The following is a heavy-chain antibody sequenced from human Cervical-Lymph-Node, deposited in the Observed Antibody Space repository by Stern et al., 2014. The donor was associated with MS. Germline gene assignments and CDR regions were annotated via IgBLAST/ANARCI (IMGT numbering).Heavy chain of an antibody. V-gene: IGHV6-1*01. CDR3: ARAVITMIVEDDAFDI. CDR2: TYYRSKWYN. Sequence: QVQLQPSGPGLVKPSQTLSLTCAISGDSVSSNRAAWHWIRQSPSRGLEWLGRTYYRSKWYNDYAVSVKSRITINPDTSKNQFSLQLNSVTPEDTAVYYCARAVITMIVEDDAFDIWGQGTMVTVSS. CDR1: GDSVSSNRAA. D-gene: IGHD3-22*01. J-gene: IGHJ3*02.